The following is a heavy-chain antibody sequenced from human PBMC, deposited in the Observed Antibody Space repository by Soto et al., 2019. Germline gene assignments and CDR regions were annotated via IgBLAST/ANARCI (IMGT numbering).Heavy chain of an antibody. CDR1: GYTFTSYY. V-gene: IGHV1-46*03. D-gene: IGHD3-10*01. CDR3: ARGTMVRGVPSSYYYYYMDV. Sequence: GASVKVSCKASGYTFTSYYMHWVRQAPGQGLEWMGIINSSGGSTSYAQKFQGRVTMTRDTSTSTVYMELSSLRSEDTAVYYCARGTMVRGVPSSYYYYYMDVWGKGTTVTVSS. CDR2: INSSGGST. J-gene: IGHJ6*03.